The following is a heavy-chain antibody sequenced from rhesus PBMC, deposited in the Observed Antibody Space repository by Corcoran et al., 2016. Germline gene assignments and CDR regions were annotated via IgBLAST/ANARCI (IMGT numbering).Heavy chain of an antibody. V-gene: IGHV1-156*01. J-gene: IGHJ2*01. CDR2: VDPVYGEI. Sequence: EVPLVQSGAEVKKPGASVKVSCQVSGSTFTAFSLHRVRPAPGKGLGGRGGVDPVYGEIIHAEKFQGRGTMTEDTSTDTAYMELSSLRSEDTAVYYCARVESGSYYNDWYFDLWGPGTPITISS. CDR1: GSTFTAFS. D-gene: IGHD3-16*01. CDR3: ARVESGSYYNDWYFDL.